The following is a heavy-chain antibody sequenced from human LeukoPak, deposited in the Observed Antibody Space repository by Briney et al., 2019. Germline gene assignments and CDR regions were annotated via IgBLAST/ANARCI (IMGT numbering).Heavy chain of an antibody. Sequence: SETLSLTCTVSGGPISSGDYYWSWIRQPPGKGLEWIGYIYYSGSTYYNPSLKSRVTISVDTSKNQFSLKLSSVTAADTAVYYCARMEMYGSGRNWFDPWGQGTLVTVSS. CDR2: IYYSGST. J-gene: IGHJ5*02. CDR1: GGPISSGDYY. CDR3: ARMEMYGSGRNWFDP. D-gene: IGHD3-10*01. V-gene: IGHV4-30-4*01.